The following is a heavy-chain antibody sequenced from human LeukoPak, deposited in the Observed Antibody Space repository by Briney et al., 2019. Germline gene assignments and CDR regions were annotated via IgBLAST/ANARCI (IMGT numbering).Heavy chain of an antibody. J-gene: IGHJ4*02. V-gene: IGHV3-23*01. Sequence: GGSLRLSCAASGFTFSSYAMMWVRQSPEKGLEWVSSITGSGDGTYYADSVRGRFTISRDNSKNTLYLQMNSLRAEDTAVYYCAKDRNAWPTNFDSWGQGALVTVSA. CDR2: ITGSGDGT. CDR1: GFTFSSYA. D-gene: IGHD5-24*01. CDR3: AKDRNAWPTNFDS.